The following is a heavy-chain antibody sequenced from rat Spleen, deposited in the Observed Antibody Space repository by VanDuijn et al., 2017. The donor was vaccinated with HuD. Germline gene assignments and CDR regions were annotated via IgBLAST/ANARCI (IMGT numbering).Heavy chain of an antibody. Sequence: EVQMVESGGGLIQPGRSLKLSCAASGFTFNNFYMAWVRQAPKKGLEWVATISTSGSRTYYRDSVQGRFTISRDNTKSTLYLQMDSLKSEDTASYYCVRHGYTRYYFDYWGQGVMVTVSS. V-gene: IGHV5S23*01. CDR2: ISTSGSRT. CDR1: GFTFNNFY. D-gene: IGHD1-9*01. J-gene: IGHJ2*01. CDR3: VRHGYTRYYFDY.